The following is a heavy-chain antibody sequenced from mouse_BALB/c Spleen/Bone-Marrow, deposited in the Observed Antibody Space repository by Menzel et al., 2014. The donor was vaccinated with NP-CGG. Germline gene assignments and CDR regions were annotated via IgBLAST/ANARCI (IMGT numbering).Heavy chain of an antibody. J-gene: IGHJ3*01. V-gene: IGHV1-7*01. Sequence: VQLQQSGAELAKPGASVKMSCKASGYTFTSYWMHWVKQRPGQGLEWIGYINPSTGYTEYNQKFKDKATLTADKSSSTAYMQLSSLTSEDSAVYYCARSRDAYDSFAYWGQGTLVTVSA. D-gene: IGHD2-2*01. CDR1: GYTFTSYW. CDR3: ARSRDAYDSFAY. CDR2: INPSTGYT.